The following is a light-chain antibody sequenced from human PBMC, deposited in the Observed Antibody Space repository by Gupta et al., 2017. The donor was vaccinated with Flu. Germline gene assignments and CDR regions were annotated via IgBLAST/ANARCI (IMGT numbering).Light chain of an antibody. CDR2: DTS. CDR3: QQYNNWRT. V-gene: IGKV3-15*01. CDR1: QTVRGK. J-gene: IGKJ2*01. Sequence: DIVMTQSPATLAVSPGERVTFSCRASQTVRGKVAWYQQKPGQAPRLIMFDTSTRATGIPDRFSGSGSETEFTLTISSLQSEDFAVYYWQQYNNWRTFGQGTKLEIK.